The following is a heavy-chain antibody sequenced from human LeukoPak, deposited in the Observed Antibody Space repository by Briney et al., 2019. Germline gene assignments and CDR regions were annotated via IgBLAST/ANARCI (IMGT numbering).Heavy chain of an antibody. CDR3: ARARSSGWYNLYYYYGMDV. CDR1: GFTFSSYW. Sequence: PGGSLRLSCAASGFTFSSYWMSWVRQAPGKGLEWVANIKQDGSEKYYVDSVKGRFTISRDNAKNSLYLQMNSLRAEDTAVYYCARARSSGWYNLYYYYGMDVWGQGTTVTVSS. CDR2: IKQDGSEK. J-gene: IGHJ6*02. V-gene: IGHV3-7*01. D-gene: IGHD6-19*01.